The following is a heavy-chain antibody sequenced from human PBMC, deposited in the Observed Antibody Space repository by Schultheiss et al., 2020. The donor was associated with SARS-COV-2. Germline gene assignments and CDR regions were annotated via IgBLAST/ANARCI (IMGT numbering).Heavy chain of an antibody. V-gene: IGHV4-4*07. CDR1: GGSISSYY. CDR3: ARRRMAAAEGYFDY. CDR2: IYTSGST. D-gene: IGHD6-13*01. J-gene: IGHJ4*02. Sequence: SETLSLTCTVSGGSISSYYWSWIRQPAGKGLEWIGRIYTSGSTNYNPSLKSRVTISVDTSKNQFSLKLSSVTAADTAVYYCARRRMAAAEGYFDYWGQGTLVTVSS.